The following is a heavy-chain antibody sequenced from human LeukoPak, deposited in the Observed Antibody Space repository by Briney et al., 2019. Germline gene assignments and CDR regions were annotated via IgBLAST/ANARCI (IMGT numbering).Heavy chain of an antibody. V-gene: IGHV1-69*04. D-gene: IGHD5-18*01. CDR2: IIPIFGIA. CDR1: GGTFSSYA. J-gene: IGHJ6*02. CDR3: AGGYSYGKNYYYYGMDV. Sequence: ASVKVSCKASGGTFSSYAISWVRQAPGQGLEWMGRIIPIFGIANYAQKFQGRVTITADKSTSTAYMELSSLRSEDTAVYYCAGGYSYGKNYYYYGMDVWGQGTTVTVSS.